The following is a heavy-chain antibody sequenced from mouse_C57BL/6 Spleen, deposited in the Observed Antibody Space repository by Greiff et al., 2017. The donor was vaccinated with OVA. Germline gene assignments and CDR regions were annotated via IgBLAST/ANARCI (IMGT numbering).Heavy chain of an antibody. Sequence: QVQLQQPGAELVKPGASVKMSCKASGYTFTSYWITWVKQRPGQGLEWIGDIYPGSGSTNYNEKFKSKATLTVDTSSSTAYMQLSSLTSEDSAVYYWARRGNYYGSSYGDYAMDYWGQGTSVTVSS. CDR1: GYTFTSYW. CDR3: ARRGNYYGSSYGDYAMDY. J-gene: IGHJ4*01. V-gene: IGHV1-55*01. D-gene: IGHD1-1*01. CDR2: IYPGSGST.